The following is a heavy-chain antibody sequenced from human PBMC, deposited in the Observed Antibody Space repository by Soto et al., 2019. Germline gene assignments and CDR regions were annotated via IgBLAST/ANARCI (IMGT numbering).Heavy chain of an antibody. J-gene: IGHJ4*02. V-gene: IGHV3-23*01. CDR3: AKERVRGYSGYDLEYTFDY. CDR2: ISGGGGST. CDR1: GFTFSSYA. D-gene: IGHD5-12*01. Sequence: GGSLRLSCAASGFTFSSYAMSWVRQAPGKGLEWVSAISGGGGSTYYADSVKGRFTISRDNSKNTLYLQMNSLRAEDTAVYYCAKERVRGYSGYDLEYTFDYWGQGTLVTVSS.